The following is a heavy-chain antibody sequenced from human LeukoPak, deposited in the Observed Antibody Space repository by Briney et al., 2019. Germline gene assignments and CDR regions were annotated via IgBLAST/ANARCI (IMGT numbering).Heavy chain of an antibody. V-gene: IGHV4-59*01. D-gene: IGHD3-10*01. CDR3: ARVPGSYYGGYYFDY. CDR1: SGSISIYY. Sequence: PSETLSLTCTVSSGSISIYYWSWVRQPPGKGLEWIGFIDYSGSANYNPSMKSRVTISVDTSKNQFSLHLSSVTAADTAVYYCARVPGSYYGGYYFDYWGQGTLVTVSS. J-gene: IGHJ4*02. CDR2: IDYSGSA.